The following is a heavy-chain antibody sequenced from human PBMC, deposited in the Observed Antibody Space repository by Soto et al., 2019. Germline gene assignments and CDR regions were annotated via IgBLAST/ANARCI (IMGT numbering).Heavy chain of an antibody. Sequence: SETLSLTCAVYGGSFSGYYWAWIRQPPGKGPEWIASIYHGGTTFYNPSLKSRITISVDTSNNQFSLKLTSVTAADTAVYYCARVHVMVVAGSTFDYWGHGTLVTVSS. J-gene: IGHJ4*01. D-gene: IGHD6-19*01. CDR3: ARVHVMVVAGSTFDY. V-gene: IGHV4-38-2*01. CDR1: GGSFSGYY. CDR2: IYHGGTT.